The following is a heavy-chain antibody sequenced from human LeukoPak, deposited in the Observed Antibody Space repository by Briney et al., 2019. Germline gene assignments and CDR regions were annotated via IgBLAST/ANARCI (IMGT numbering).Heavy chain of an antibody. CDR1: GYTFTSYG. Sequence: ASVKVSCKASGYTFTSYGISWVRQAPGQGLEWMGWISAYNGNTNYAQKLQGRVTMTTDTSTSTAYMELRSLRSDDTAVYYCARELEFELPYPSPHYHHYYYLDVWGKGTPVIVSS. V-gene: IGHV1-18*01. J-gene: IGHJ6*03. D-gene: IGHD2-2*02. CDR2: ISAYNGNT. CDR3: ARELEFELPYPSPHYHHYYYLDV.